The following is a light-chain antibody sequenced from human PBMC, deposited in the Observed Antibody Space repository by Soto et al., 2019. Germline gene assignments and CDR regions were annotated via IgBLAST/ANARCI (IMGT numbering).Light chain of an antibody. CDR3: QQYGSLSWT. Sequence: EIVMTQSPATLSVSPGERATLSCRASQTVGSNLAWYQQKPGQSPRLLIYGASTRATGIPARFSGSGSGTEFTLTISSLQSEDFAVYYCQQYGSLSWTFGQGTKVDIK. J-gene: IGKJ1*01. CDR1: QTVGSN. CDR2: GAS. V-gene: IGKV3-15*01.